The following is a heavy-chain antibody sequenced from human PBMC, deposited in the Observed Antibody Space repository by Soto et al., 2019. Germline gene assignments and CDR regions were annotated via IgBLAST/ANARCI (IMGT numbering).Heavy chain of an antibody. D-gene: IGHD3-10*01. CDR3: ARVVRGVVHWFDP. Sequence: HLVQSGPEVKKPGASITVSCKTSGDTFTNFGLSWVRQAPGRGLEWMGWIATYNTNRNYAQKFQGRLTLSTDTSTSTAYMELKSLGYDDTAIYYCARVVRGVVHWFDPWGQGTLVTVSS. J-gene: IGHJ5*02. CDR1: GDTFTNFG. V-gene: IGHV1-18*01. CDR2: IATYNTNR.